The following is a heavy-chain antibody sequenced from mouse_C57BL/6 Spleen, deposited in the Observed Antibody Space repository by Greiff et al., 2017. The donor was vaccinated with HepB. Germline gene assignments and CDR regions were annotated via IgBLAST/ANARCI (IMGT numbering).Heavy chain of an antibody. CDR1: GFTFSDYG. CDR3: ARNYYGSSYGWFAY. V-gene: IGHV5-17*01. J-gene: IGHJ3*01. CDR2: ISSGSSTI. Sequence: EVQLVESGGGLVKPGGSLKLSCAASGFTFSDYGMHWVRQAPEKGLEWVAYISSGSSTIYYADTVKGRFTISRDNAKNTLFLQMTSLRSEDTAMYYCARNYYGSSYGWFAYWGQGTLVTVSA. D-gene: IGHD1-1*01.